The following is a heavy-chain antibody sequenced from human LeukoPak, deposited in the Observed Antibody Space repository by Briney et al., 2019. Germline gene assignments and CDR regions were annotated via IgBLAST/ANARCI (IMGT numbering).Heavy chain of an antibody. J-gene: IGHJ4*02. V-gene: IGHV3-11*04. Sequence: GGSLRLSCAASGFTFSDYYMSWIRQAPGKGLEWVSYISSSGSTIYYADSVKGRFTISRDNAKNSLYLQMNNLRAEDTAVYYCAREAHCSGGSCRIDYWGQGTLVTVSS. CDR3: AREAHCSGGSCRIDY. CDR1: GFTFSDYY. CDR2: ISSSGSTI. D-gene: IGHD2-15*01.